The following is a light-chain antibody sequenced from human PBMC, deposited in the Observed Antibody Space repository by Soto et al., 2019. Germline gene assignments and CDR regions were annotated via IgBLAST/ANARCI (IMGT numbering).Light chain of an antibody. CDR1: QSISTY. V-gene: IGKV1-39*01. Sequence: DIQMTQSPSSLSASVGDRVTITCRASQSISTYLNWYQQKPGKAPKLLVYAASSLQSGVPSRFSGSGSGSDFTLTISGLQLEDFATYYCQQSYRTPNTFGQGTKLEIQ. CDR2: AAS. CDR3: QQSYRTPNT. J-gene: IGKJ2*01.